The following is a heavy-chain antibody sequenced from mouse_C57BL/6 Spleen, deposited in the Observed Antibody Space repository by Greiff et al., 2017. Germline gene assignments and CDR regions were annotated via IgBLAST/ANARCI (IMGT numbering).Heavy chain of an antibody. CDR1: GFTFSSYA. V-gene: IGHV5-4*01. Sequence: EVQLVESGGGLVKPGGSLKLSCAASGFTFSSYAMSWVRQTPEKRLEWVATISDGGSYTYYPDNVQGRFTISRDNAKNNLYLQMSHLKSEDTAMYYWARDRGNYEDYFDYWGQGTTLTVSS. CDR2: ISDGGSYT. J-gene: IGHJ2*01. CDR3: ARDRGNYEDYFDY. D-gene: IGHD2-1*01.